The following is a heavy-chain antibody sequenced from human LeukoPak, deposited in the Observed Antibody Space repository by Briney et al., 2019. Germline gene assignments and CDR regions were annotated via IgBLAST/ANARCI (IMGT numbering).Heavy chain of an antibody. CDR1: GYTFTSYD. V-gene: IGHV1-8*03. Sequence: ASVKVSCKASGYTFTSYDINWVRQATGQGLEWMGWMNPNSGNTGYAQKFQGRVTITRNTSISTAYMELSSLRSDDTAVYYCARDATTVTEGYFDYWGQGTLVTVSS. J-gene: IGHJ4*02. D-gene: IGHD4-17*01. CDR2: MNPNSGNT. CDR3: ARDATTVTEGYFDY.